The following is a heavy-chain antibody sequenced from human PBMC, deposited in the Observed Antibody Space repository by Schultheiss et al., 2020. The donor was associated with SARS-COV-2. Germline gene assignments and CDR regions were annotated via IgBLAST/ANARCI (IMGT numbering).Heavy chain of an antibody. J-gene: IGHJ1*01. CDR1: GFTFSSYA. Sequence: GGSLRLSCAASGFTFSSYAMHWVRQAPGKGLEWVAVISYDGSNKYYADSVKGRFTISRDNSKNTLSLQMNSLRAEDTAVYYCASHPWGSSSWYPPTWHWGQGTLVTVSS. CDR2: ISYDGSNK. D-gene: IGHD6-13*01. CDR3: ASHPWGSSSWYPPTWH. V-gene: IGHV3-30-3*01.